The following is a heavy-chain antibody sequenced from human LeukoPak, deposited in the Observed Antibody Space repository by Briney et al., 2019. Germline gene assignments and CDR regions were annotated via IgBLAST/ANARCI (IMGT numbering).Heavy chain of an antibody. V-gene: IGHV3-30*02. CDR2: IRYDGSNK. CDR3: AKALVGATTSPGL. D-gene: IGHD1-26*01. CDR1: GFTLSSYG. Sequence: GGSLRLSCAASGFTLSSYGMHWVRQAPGKGLEWVAFIRYDGSNKYYADSVKGRFTISRDNSKNTLYLQMNSLRAEDTAVYYCAKALVGATTSPGLWGQGTLVTVSS. J-gene: IGHJ4*02.